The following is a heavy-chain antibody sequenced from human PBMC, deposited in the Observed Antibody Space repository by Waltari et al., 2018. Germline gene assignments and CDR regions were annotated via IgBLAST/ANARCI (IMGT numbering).Heavy chain of an antibody. CDR3: ASSYSSSWYEIDY. D-gene: IGHD6-13*01. Sequence: QLQLQESGSGLVKPSQTLSLTCAVSGGSISSGGYSWSWIRQPPGKGLEWIGYIYHSGSTYYNPSLKSRVTISVDRSKNQFSLKLSSVTAADTAVYYCASSYSSSWYEIDYWGQGTLVTVSS. V-gene: IGHV4-30-2*01. J-gene: IGHJ4*02. CDR1: GGSISSGGYS. CDR2: IYHSGST.